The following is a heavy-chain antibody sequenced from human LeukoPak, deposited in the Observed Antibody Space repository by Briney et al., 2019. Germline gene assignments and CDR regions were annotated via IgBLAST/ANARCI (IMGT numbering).Heavy chain of an antibody. CDR2: INAGNDNK. CDR3: ARDLGYCTGGTCYPNWFDP. D-gene: IGHD2-15*01. J-gene: IGHJ5*02. CDR1: GCTFLYYA. Sequence: GASVKVSCKPSGCTFLYYALHWVRQAPGQRLEWMGWINAGNDNKKYSQKFQGRVTITRDTSASTAYMELSSLRSEDTAVYYCARDLGYCTGGTCYPNWFDPWGQGTLVTVSS. V-gene: IGHV1-3*01.